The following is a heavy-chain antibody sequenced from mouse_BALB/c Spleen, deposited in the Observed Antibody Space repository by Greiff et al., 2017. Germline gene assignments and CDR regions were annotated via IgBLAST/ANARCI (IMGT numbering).Heavy chain of an antibody. V-gene: IGHV14-3*02. CDR3: TGVFAY. J-gene: IGHJ3*01. Sequence: VQLKESGAELVKPGASVKLSCTASGFNIKDTYMHWVKQRPEQGLEWIGRIDPANGNTKYDPKFQGKATITADTSSNTAYLQLSSLTSEDTAVYYCTGVFAYWGQGTLVTVSA. CDR1: GFNIKDTY. CDR2: IDPANGNT.